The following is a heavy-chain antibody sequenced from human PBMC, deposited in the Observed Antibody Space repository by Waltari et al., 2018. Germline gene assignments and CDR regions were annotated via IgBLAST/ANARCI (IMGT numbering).Heavy chain of an antibody. CDR2: ISSSGSTI. D-gene: IGHD2-15*01. V-gene: IGHV3-48*03. CDR3: ARDDEYCSGGSCYWNYGMDV. CDR1: GFTFGSYA. Sequence: EVQLVESGGGLVQPGGSLRLSCAASGFTFGSYAMNWVREAPGKGLEWVSYISSSGSTIYYAESVKCRFAISGDNAKKSLYLQMNRLRAEDTGGYYCARDDEYCSGGSCYWNYGMDVWGQGTTGTVSS. J-gene: IGHJ6*02.